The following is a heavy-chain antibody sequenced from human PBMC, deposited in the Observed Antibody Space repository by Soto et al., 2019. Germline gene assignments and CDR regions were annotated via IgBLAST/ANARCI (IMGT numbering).Heavy chain of an antibody. V-gene: IGHV1-46*01. CDR1: GYTFTSYY. CDR2: INPSGGST. CDR3: ARSVRVRGVIPPNYYYGMDV. D-gene: IGHD3-10*01. J-gene: IGHJ6*02. Sequence: GASVKVSCKASGYTFTSYYMHWVRQAPGQGLEWMGIINPSGGSTSYSQKFQGRVTMTRDTSTSTVYMELSSLRSEDTAVYYCARSVRVRGVIPPNYYYGMDVWGQGTTVTVSS.